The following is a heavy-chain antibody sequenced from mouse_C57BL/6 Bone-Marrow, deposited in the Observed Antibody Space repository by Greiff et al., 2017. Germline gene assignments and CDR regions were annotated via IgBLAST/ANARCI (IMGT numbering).Heavy chain of an antibody. V-gene: IGHV1-61*01. Sequence: QVQLQQPGAELVRPGSSVKLSCKASGYTFTSYWMDWVKQRPGQGLEWIGNIYPSDSETHYNQKFKDKATLTVDKSSSTAYMQLSSLTSEDSAVYYCARQEDYGSSYGFAYWGQGTLVTVSA. CDR1: GYTFTSYW. J-gene: IGHJ3*01. D-gene: IGHD1-1*01. CDR3: ARQEDYGSSYGFAY. CDR2: IYPSDSET.